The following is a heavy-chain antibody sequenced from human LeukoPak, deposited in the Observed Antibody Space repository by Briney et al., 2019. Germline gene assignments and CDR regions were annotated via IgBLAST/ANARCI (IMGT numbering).Heavy chain of an antibody. Sequence: ASVKVSCKASGYTFTSYDINWVRQATGQGLEWMGWMNPNSGNTGYAQKFQGRVTMTRNTSISTAYMELSSLRSEDTAVYYCASSIYYYDSSGYTYYYGMDVWGQGTTVTVSS. J-gene: IGHJ6*02. CDR1: GYTFTSYD. D-gene: IGHD3-22*01. CDR3: ASSIYYYDSSGYTYYYGMDV. V-gene: IGHV1-8*01. CDR2: MNPNSGNT.